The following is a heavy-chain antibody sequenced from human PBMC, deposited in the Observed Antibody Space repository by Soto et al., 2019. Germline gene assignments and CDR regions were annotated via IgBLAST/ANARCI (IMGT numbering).Heavy chain of an antibody. D-gene: IGHD3-3*01. V-gene: IGHV3-23*01. CDR2: ISDGDDGDNT. J-gene: IGHJ4*02. Sequence: EVQLLESGGGLVQPGGSLRLSCAVSGFTFSSYAMTWVRQAPGKGLEWVSAISDGDDGDNTYYAASGKGRFTISTDFRKNTLYKQMNSLRTEDTAVYFCAMWREYDFLIGDDIDMDYWGQGTQLTVSS. CDR3: AMWREYDFLIGDDIDMDY. CDR1: GFTFSSYA.